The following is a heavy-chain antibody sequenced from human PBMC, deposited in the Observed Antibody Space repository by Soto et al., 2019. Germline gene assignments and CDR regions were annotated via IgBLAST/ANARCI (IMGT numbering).Heavy chain of an antibody. CDR3: AGIPAAIGVGWFDP. CDR2: IYYSGST. D-gene: IGHD2-2*02. J-gene: IGHJ5*02. Sequence: QLQLQESGPGLVKPSETLSLTCTVSGGSISSSSYYWGWIRQPPGKGLEWIGSIYYSGSTYYNPSLKSRVTISVDTSKNQFSLKRSSVTAADPAVYYCAGIPAAIGVGWFDPWGQGTLVTVSS. CDR1: GGSISSSSYY. V-gene: IGHV4-39*01.